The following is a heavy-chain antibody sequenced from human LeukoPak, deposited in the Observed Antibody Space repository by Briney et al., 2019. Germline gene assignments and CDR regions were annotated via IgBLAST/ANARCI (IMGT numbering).Heavy chain of an antibody. CDR3: ARDRGGPVDY. D-gene: IGHD3-10*01. J-gene: IGHJ4*02. Sequence: KTSETLSLTCTVSGGSISSYYWSWIRQPPGKGLEWIGYIYYSGSTNYNPSLKSRVTISVGTSKNQFSLKLSSVTAADTAVYYCARDRGGPVDYWGQGTLVTVSS. CDR1: GGSISSYY. V-gene: IGHV4-59*12. CDR2: IYYSGST.